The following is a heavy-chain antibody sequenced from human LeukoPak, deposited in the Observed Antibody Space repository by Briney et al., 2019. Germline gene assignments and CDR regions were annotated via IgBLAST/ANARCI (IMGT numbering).Heavy chain of an antibody. CDR2: INSDGSGT. CDR3: AKDMRGSAAANPRYDY. J-gene: IGHJ4*02. CDR1: GFTLSSSW. D-gene: IGHD6-13*01. V-gene: IGHV3-74*01. Sequence: QTGGSLGLSCAASGFTLSSSWMHWVRQVPGKGLLWVSRINSDGSGTGYADSVKGRFTISRDNAKNTLYLQMNSLRAEDTALYYCAKDMRGSAAANPRYDYWGQGTLVTVSS.